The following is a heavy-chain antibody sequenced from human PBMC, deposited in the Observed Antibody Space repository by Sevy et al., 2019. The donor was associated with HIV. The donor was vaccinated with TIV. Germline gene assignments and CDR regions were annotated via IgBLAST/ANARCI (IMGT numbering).Heavy chain of an antibody. CDR2: ISYGGSNK. J-gene: IGHJ3*02. Sequence: GGSLRLSCAASGFTFSSYAIHWVRQAPGKGLEWVAVISYGGSNKYYADSVKGRFTISRDNSKNTLYLQMNSLRAEDTAVYYCARLCYYDSSGPYDDFDIWGQGTMVTVSS. V-gene: IGHV3-30*04. CDR1: GFTFSSYA. D-gene: IGHD3-22*01. CDR3: ARLCYYDSSGPYDDFDI.